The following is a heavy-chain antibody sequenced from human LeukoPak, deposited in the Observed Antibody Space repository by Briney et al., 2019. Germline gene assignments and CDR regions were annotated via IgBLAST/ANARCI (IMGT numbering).Heavy chain of an antibody. J-gene: IGHJ4*02. CDR1: GGSFSGYY. D-gene: IGHD3-10*01. CDR2: INHSGST. Sequence: SETLSLTCAVYGGSFSGYYWSWIRQPPGKGLEWIGEINHSGSTNYNPSLKSRVTISVDTSKNQFSLKLSSVTAADTAVYYCARALYYYGSGSYTPPIDYWGQGTLVTVSS. CDR3: ARALYYYGSGSYTPPIDY. V-gene: IGHV4-34*01.